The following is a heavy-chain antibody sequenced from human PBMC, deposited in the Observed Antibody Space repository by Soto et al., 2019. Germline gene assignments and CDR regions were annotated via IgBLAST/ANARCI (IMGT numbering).Heavy chain of an antibody. CDR2: ISAYNGNT. V-gene: IGHV1-18*01. J-gene: IGHJ4*02. CDR1: GYTFTSYG. CDR3: ARDSLVAARRNFDY. Sequence: ASVKVSCKASGYTFTSYGISWVRQAPGQGLEWMGWISAYNGNTNYAQKLQGRVTMTTDTSKNQFSLKLSSVTAADTAVYYCARDSLVAARRNFDYWGQGTLVTVSS. D-gene: IGHD6-6*01.